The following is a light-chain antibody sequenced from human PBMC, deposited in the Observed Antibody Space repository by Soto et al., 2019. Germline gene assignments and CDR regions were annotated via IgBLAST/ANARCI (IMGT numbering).Light chain of an antibody. CDR2: DAS. CDR1: QSVSSY. V-gene: IGKV3-11*01. J-gene: IGKJ4*01. Sequence: EIVLTQSPGTLSLSPGERATLSCRASQSVSSYLAWYQHKPGQAPRLLIYDASNRATGVPTRFSGSGSGTDFTLTISSLEPEDFAVYYCQQRNKWPPVTFGGGTKVDIK. CDR3: QQRNKWPPVT.